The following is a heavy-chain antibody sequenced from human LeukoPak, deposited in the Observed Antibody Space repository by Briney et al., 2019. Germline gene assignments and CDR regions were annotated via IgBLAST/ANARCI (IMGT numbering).Heavy chain of an antibody. V-gene: IGHV3-7*05. CDR1: GITFSSYW. J-gene: IGHJ4*02. CDR2: IKQDGSEK. Sequence: GGSLRLSCAASGITFSSYWMSWVRQAPGKGLEWVANIKQDGSEKYYVDSVKGRFTISRDNAKNSLYLQMNSLRAGDTAVYFCASDGLPFDYWGRGTLVTVSS. CDR3: ASDGLPFDY. D-gene: IGHD3/OR15-3a*01.